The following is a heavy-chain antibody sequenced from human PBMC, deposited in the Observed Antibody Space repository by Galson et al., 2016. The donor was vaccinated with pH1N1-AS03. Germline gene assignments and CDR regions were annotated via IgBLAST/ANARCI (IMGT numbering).Heavy chain of an antibody. CDR3: ARGRGSYGMDV. CDR2: INAGNGNT. D-gene: IGHD1-26*01. J-gene: IGHJ6*02. CDR1: GYTFISYV. Sequence: SGYTFISYVMHWVRQAPGQRLEWMGWINAGNGNTTYSQSFQGRVTITRDTPASKAHMELRSLRSEDTAVYYCARGRGSYGMDVWGQGTTVTVSS. V-gene: IGHV1-3*01.